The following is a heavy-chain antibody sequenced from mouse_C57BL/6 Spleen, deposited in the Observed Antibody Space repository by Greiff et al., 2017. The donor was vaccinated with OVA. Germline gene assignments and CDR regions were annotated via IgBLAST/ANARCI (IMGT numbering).Heavy chain of an antibody. CDR2: IDPEAGVT. CDR3: AREGVYGSTPYAMDY. D-gene: IGHD1-1*01. Sequence: VQLQQSGAELVKPGASVKLSCTASGFNIKDYYMHWVKQRTEQGLEWIGRIDPEAGVTKSAPKFQGKATITADKSSNTAYLQLSSLTSEDTAVYYCAREGVYGSTPYAMDYWGQGTSVTVSS. J-gene: IGHJ4*01. V-gene: IGHV14-2*01. CDR1: GFNIKDYY.